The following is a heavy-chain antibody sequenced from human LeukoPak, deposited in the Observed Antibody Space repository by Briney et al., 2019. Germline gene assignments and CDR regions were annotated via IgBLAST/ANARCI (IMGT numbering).Heavy chain of an antibody. Sequence: PSETLSLTCTVSGGSISSGGYYWSWIRQHPGKGLEWIGYIYYSGSTYNNPSLKSRVTISVDTSKNQFSLKLSSVTAADTAVYYCARESTVNGWFDPWGQGTLVTVSS. CDR3: ARESTVNGWFDP. CDR1: GGSISSGGYY. V-gene: IGHV4-31*03. D-gene: IGHD4-17*01. CDR2: IYYSGST. J-gene: IGHJ5*02.